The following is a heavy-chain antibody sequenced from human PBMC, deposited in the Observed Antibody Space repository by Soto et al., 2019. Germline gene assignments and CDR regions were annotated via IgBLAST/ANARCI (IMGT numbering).Heavy chain of an antibody. CDR3: ARAGYYDSSGYYPLDAFDI. J-gene: IGHJ3*02. Sequence: SVKVSCKASGDTFSTYTITWMRQAPGQGLEWMGGIIPRSATSNYAQKFQGRVTITADESTNTAYMELSSLRSEDTAVYYCARAGYYDSSGYYPLDAFDIWGQGTMVTVSS. CDR2: IIPRSATS. V-gene: IGHV1-69*13. D-gene: IGHD3-22*01. CDR1: GDTFSTYT.